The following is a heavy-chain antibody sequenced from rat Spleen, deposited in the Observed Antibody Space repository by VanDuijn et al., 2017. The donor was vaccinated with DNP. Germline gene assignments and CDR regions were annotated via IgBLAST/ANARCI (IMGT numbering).Heavy chain of an antibody. Sequence: VQLQESGSGLLKPPQSLSLHCFVPGYSITSNYWGWIRKFPGNKMEYIGHISYSGSTNYNPSLRSRISITRDTSKNHFFLHLNSVTTEDTATYYCARWTRYFDYWGQGVMVTVSS. CDR3: ARWTRYFDY. D-gene: IGHD1-7*01. J-gene: IGHJ2*01. CDR2: ISYSGST. CDR1: GYSITSNY. V-gene: IGHV3-1*01.